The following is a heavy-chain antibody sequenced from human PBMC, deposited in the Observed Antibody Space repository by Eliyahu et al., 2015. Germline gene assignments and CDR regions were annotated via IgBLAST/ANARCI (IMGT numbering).Heavy chain of an antibody. CDR1: GFTXRDYY. J-gene: IGHJ4*02. Sequence: QVQLVESGGGLVKPGGSLXLSCXASGFTXRDYYMSWIRQGPGKGLEWVSYISSSSSYTNYADSVKGRFTISRDNAKNSLYLQMNSLRAEDTAVYYCARSLYSGSYYLFDYWGQGTLVTVSS. CDR3: ARSLYSGSYYLFDY. V-gene: IGHV3-11*06. CDR2: ISSSSSYT. D-gene: IGHD1-26*01.